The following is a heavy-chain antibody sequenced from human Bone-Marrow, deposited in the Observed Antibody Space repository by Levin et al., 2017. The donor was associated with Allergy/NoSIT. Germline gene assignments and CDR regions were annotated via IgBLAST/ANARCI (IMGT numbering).Heavy chain of an antibody. V-gene: IGHV3-23*01. D-gene: IGHD6-19*01. CDR3: AKTITSGSSRVFES. CDR2: IGGNGVTK. J-gene: IGHJ4*02. CDR1: GFSLNSYS. Sequence: GESLKISCAVSGFSLNSYSMSWVRQPPGKGLEWVSVIGGNGVTKYYADSVKGRFTVSRDNSKNTLFLQMNSLRVEDTAVYYCAKTITSGSSRVFESWGQGTLVTVSS.